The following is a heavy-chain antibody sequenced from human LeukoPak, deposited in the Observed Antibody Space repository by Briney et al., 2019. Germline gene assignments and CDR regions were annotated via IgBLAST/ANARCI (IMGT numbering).Heavy chain of an antibody. CDR2: ISGSGSST. J-gene: IGHJ6*02. V-gene: IGHV3-23*01. D-gene: IGHD3-22*01. CDR1: GFTFSSYS. Sequence: GGSLRLSCAASGFTFSSYSINWVRQTPGKGLEWVSAISGSGSSTYYADSVKGRFTISRDNSKNTLYLQMNSLRAEDTAVYYCAKGYYYDSSGYPLLDGMDVWGQGTTVTVSS. CDR3: AKGYYYDSSGYPLLDGMDV.